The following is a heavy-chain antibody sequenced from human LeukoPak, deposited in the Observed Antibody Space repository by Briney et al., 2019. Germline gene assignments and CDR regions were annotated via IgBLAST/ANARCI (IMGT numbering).Heavy chain of an antibody. J-gene: IGHJ4*02. CDR1: GGSFSSYY. V-gene: IGHV4-34*01. CDR3: ARGRGLREKGFDY. CDR2: INHSGST. Sequence: SETLSLTCAVYGGSFSSYYWSWILQPPGNGLEWIGEINHSGSTNYNPSLKSRVTISVDTSKNQFSLKLSSVTAADTAVYYCARGRGLREKGFDYWGQGTLVTVSS. D-gene: IGHD5-12*01.